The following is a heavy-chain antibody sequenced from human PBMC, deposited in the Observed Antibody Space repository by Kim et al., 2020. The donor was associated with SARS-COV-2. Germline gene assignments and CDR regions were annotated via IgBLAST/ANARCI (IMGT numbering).Heavy chain of an antibody. CDR3: AKRDYYDSSGDYY. Sequence: GGSLRLSCAASGLTFSTYAMSWVRQAPGKGLEWVSSIGGSGGSTDYADSVKGRFIISRDNSKNTLYLQMNSLRAEDTAVYYCAKRDYYDSSGDYYWGQGT. J-gene: IGHJ4*02. CDR1: GLTFSTYA. CDR2: IGGSGGST. V-gene: IGHV3-23*01. D-gene: IGHD3-22*01.